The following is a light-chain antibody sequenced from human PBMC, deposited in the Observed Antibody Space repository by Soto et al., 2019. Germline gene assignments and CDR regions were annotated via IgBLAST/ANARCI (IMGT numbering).Light chain of an antibody. Sequence: SPGTLSLSPGEAATLSCRPSHGVSSSYLAWYQQKPGQAPRLLIYGASHRAPGIPDRFGGSASATDFTLTISRLEPEDFAVYYCQLLINFGQGTRLEIK. CDR3: QLLIN. V-gene: IGKV3-20*01. CDR2: GAS. CDR1: HGVSSSY. J-gene: IGKJ5*01.